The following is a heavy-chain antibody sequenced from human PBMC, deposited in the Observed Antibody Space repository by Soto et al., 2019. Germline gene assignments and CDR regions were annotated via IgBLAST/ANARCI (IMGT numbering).Heavy chain of an antibody. CDR2: ISGGGDAT. Sequence: EVQLLESGGGLVQPGGSLRLSCAGSGFTFINYAMNWVRQAPGKGLEWVSSISGGGDATFFADSVRGRFTISRDNSKNTVTLQMNSLGVDDTAVYYCARKILGSTSRPNYWYFDLWGRGTLVTVPS. V-gene: IGHV3-23*01. D-gene: IGHD2-2*01. J-gene: IGHJ2*01. CDR1: GFTFINYA. CDR3: ARKILGSTSRPNYWYFDL.